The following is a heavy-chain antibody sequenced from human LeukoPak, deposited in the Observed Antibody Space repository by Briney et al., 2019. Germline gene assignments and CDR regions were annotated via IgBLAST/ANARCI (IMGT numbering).Heavy chain of an antibody. Sequence: ASVKVSCKASGYTFSGYAMHWVRQAPGQRLEWMGWINAGNGNTKYSQKFQGRVTITRDTSASTAYMELSSLRSEDTAVYYCARMAAAGHDAFDIWGQGTMVTVSS. CDR2: INAGNGNT. J-gene: IGHJ3*02. V-gene: IGHV1-3*01. CDR3: ARMAAAGHDAFDI. D-gene: IGHD6-13*01. CDR1: GYTFSGYA.